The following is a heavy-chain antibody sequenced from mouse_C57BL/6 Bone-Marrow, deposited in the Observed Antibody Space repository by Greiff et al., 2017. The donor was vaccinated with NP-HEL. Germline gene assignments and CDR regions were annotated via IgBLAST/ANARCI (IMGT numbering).Heavy chain of an antibody. D-gene: IGHD1-1*01. CDR3: ARGGNLLLLFAY. CDR2: ISDGGSYT. CDR1: GFTFSSYA. V-gene: IGHV5-4*03. J-gene: IGHJ3*01. Sequence: EVKLMESGGGLVKPGGSLKLSCAASGFTFSSYAMSWVRQTPEKRLEWVATISDGGSYTYYPDNVKGRFTISRDNAKNNLYLQMSHLKSEDTAMYYCARGGNLLLLFAYWGQGTLVTVSA.